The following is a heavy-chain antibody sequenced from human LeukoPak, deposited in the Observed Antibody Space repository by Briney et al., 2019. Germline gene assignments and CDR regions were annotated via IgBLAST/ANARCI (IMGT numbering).Heavy chain of an antibody. Sequence: GGSLRLSCAASGFTFSSYSMNWVRQAPGKGLEWVSSISSSSSYIYYADSVKGRFTISRDNAKNSLYLQMNSLRAEDTAVYYCARSSNLGYCSSTSCYYYYYMDVWGKGTTVTVSS. J-gene: IGHJ6*03. V-gene: IGHV3-21*01. CDR3: ARSSNLGYCSSTSCYYYYYMDV. CDR2: ISSSSSYI. D-gene: IGHD2-2*01. CDR1: GFTFSSYS.